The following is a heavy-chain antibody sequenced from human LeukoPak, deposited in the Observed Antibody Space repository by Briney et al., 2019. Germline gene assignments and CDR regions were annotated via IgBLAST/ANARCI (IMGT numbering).Heavy chain of an antibody. D-gene: IGHD3-10*01. CDR2: IKTDGSST. J-gene: IGHJ3*02. V-gene: IGHV3-74*01. CDR3: VRDPHGSGSSNSPHDAFDI. Sequence: GGSLRLSCAASGFSFSSYWIHWVRQAPGKALVWVARIKTDGSSTSYADSVKGRFTISRGNAKNTLFLQMSSLRAEDTAVYYCVRDPHGSGSSNSPHDAFDIWGHGTMVTVSS. CDR1: GFSFSSYW.